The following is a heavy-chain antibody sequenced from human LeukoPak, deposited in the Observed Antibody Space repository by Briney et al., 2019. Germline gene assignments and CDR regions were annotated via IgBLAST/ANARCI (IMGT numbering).Heavy chain of an antibody. CDR1: GYTFTSYD. D-gene: IGHD6-13*01. CDR2: MSPKSSNT. J-gene: IGHJ3*02. Sequence: ASVKVSCKVSGYTFTSYDINWVRQATGQGLEWMGWMSPKSSNTGFAQKFQGRVTMTRDMSTTTVYMELSSLRSEDTAVYYCARDTGYSSSWRNAFDIWGQGTMVTVSS. CDR3: ARDTGYSSSWRNAFDI. V-gene: IGHV1-8*02.